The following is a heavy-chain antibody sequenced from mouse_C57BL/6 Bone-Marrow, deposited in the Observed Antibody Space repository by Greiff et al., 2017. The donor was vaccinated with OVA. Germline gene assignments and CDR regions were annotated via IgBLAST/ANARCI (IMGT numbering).Heavy chain of an antibody. CDR1: GFNIKDDY. Sequence: VQLQQSGAELVRPGASVKLSCTASGFNIKDDYMHWVKERPEQGLEWIGWIDPENGDSEYASKFQGKATITADTSSKTVYLHLSSLTSEDTAVYYCTTDRYWGQGTTLTVSS. J-gene: IGHJ2*01. V-gene: IGHV14-4*01. CDR2: IDPENGDS. CDR3: TTDRY.